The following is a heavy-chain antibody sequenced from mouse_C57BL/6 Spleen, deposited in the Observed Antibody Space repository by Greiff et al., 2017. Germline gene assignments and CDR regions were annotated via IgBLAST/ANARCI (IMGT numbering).Heavy chain of an antibody. Sequence: QVQLQQPGAELVKPGASVKMSCKASGYTFTSYWITWVKQRPGQGLEWIGDIYPGSGSTNYNEKFKSKATLTVDTSSSTAYMQLSSLTSEDSAVYDCARGGGSSPWFAYWGQGTLVTVSA. V-gene: IGHV1-55*01. J-gene: IGHJ3*01. CDR3: ARGGGSSPWFAY. CDR2: IYPGSGST. CDR1: GYTFTSYW. D-gene: IGHD1-1*01.